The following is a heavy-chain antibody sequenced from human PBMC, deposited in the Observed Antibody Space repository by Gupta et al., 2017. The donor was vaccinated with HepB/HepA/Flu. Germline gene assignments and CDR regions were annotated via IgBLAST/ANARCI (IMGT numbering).Heavy chain of an antibody. D-gene: IGHD6-13*01. V-gene: IGHV4-39*01. CDR2: IYYSGST. J-gene: IGHJ5*02. CDR1: GGSISSSSYY. CDR3: ARHDGSSWYLAGWFDP. Sequence: QLQLQESGPGLVKPSETLSLTCTVSGGSISSSSYYWGWIRQPPGKGLEWIGSIYYSGSTYYNPSLKSRVTISVDTSKNQFSLKLSSVTAADTAVYYCARHDGSSWYLAGWFDPWGQGTLVTVSS.